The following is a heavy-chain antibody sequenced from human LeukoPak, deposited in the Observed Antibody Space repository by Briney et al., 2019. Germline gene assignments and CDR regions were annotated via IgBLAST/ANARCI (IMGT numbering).Heavy chain of an antibody. CDR3: ARAAPGSSRSGYYGMDV. CDR1: GFTFSSYS. Sequence: GGSLRLSCAASGFTFSSYSMNWVRQAPGKGLEWVSSISSSSSYIYYADSVKGRFTISRDNAKNSLYLQMNSLRAEDTAVYYCARAAPGSSRSGYYGMDVWGQGTTVTVSS. D-gene: IGHD6-13*01. CDR2: ISSSSSYI. J-gene: IGHJ6*02. V-gene: IGHV3-21*01.